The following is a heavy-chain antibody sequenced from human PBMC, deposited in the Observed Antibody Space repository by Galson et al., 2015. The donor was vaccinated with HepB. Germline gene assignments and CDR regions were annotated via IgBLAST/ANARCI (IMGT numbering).Heavy chain of an antibody. CDR3: AKGEGSGWYGAIDY. V-gene: IGHV3-23*01. D-gene: IGHD6-19*01. CDR1: GFTFSSYW. CDR2: ISGSGGST. J-gene: IGHJ4*02. Sequence: SLRLSCAASGFTFSSYWMSWVRQAPGKGLEWVSAISGSGGSTYYADSVKGRFTISRDNSKNTLYLQMNSLRAEDTAVYYCAKGEGSGWYGAIDYWGQGTLVTVSS.